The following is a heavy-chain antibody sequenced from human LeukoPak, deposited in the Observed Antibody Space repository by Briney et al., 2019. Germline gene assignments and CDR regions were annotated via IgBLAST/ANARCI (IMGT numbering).Heavy chain of an antibody. J-gene: IGHJ5*02. CDR1: GFTFSSYE. CDR2: ISSSGSTI. D-gene: IGHD6-25*01. CDR3: AKEPSADRWFDP. V-gene: IGHV3-48*03. Sequence: PGGSRRLSCAASGFTFSSYEMNWVRQAPGKGLEWVSYISSSGSTIYYADSVKGRFTISRDNAKNSLYLQMNSLRAEDTAVYYCAKEPSADRWFDPWGQGTLVTVSS.